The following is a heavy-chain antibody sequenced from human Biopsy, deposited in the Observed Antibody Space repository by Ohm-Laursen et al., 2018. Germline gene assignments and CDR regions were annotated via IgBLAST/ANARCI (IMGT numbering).Heavy chain of an antibody. V-gene: IGHV3-21*01. J-gene: IGHJ4*02. CDR1: GFDFSDYS. CDR2: ISSSSNFI. D-gene: IGHD7-27*01. Sequence: SLRLSCSASGFDFSDYSMSWVRQAPGKGLEWVSSISSSSNFIYYGDSVKGRFTISRDNSKNTLYLQMNNLRAEDTAVFYCAKDLRNNNWGVENWGQGTLVTVSS. CDR3: AKDLRNNNWGVEN.